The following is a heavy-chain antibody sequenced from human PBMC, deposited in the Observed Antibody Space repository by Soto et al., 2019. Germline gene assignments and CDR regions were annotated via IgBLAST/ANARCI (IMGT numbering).Heavy chain of an antibody. CDR1: GGSISGDYY. D-gene: IGHD2-8*01. CDR2: VYHTGST. CDR3: AREPYYINGNRIDS. J-gene: IGHJ5*01. Sequence: SETLSLTCTLSGGSISGDYYWNWIRQAPGKGLEWIGYVYHTGSTYHNPSLKSRGSISVDTSNNQFSLKLSSVTAADTAVYFCAREPYYINGNRIDSWGQGIPVTVSS. V-gene: IGHV4-30-4*01.